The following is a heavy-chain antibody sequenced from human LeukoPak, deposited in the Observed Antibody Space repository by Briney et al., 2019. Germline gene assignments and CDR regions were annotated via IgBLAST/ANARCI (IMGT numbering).Heavy chain of an antibody. CDR3: ARADSSGWYSLDY. CDR1: GGSISSSSYY. D-gene: IGHD6-19*01. CDR2: IYYSGST. Sequence: ASETLSLTCTVSGGSISSSSYYWGWIRQPPGKGLEWIGYIYYSGSTNYNPSLKSRVTISVDTSKNQFSLKVSSVTAADTAVYHCARADSSGWYSLDYWGQGTLVTVSS. J-gene: IGHJ4*02. V-gene: IGHV4-61*05.